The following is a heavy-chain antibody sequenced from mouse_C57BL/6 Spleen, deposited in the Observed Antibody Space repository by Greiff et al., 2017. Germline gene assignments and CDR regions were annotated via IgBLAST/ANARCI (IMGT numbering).Heavy chain of an antibody. CDR1: GYTFTSYW. D-gene: IGHD3-2*02. CDR3: AHSSGPAWFAY. V-gene: IGHV1-50*01. Sequence: QVQLQQPGAELVKPGASVKLSCKASGYTFTSYWMQWVKQRPGQGLEWIGEIDPSDSYTNYNQKFQGKATFTVDTSSITAYMQLSSLTAEDSAVYYCAHSSGPAWFAYWGQGTLVTVSA. CDR2: IDPSDSYT. J-gene: IGHJ3*01.